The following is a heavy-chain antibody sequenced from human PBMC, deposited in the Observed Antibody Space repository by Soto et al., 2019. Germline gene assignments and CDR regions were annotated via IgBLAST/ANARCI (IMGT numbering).Heavy chain of an antibody. CDR3: ARRNLGATPDAFDI. Sequence: SETLSLSCAVSGYSISSGYYWGWIRQPPGKGLEWIGSIYHSGSTYYNPSLKSRVTISVDTSKNQFSLKLSSVTAADTAVYYYARRNLGATPDAFDIWGQGTMVTVSS. CDR1: GYSISSGYY. J-gene: IGHJ3*02. V-gene: IGHV4-38-2*01. CDR2: IYHSGST. D-gene: IGHD1-26*01.